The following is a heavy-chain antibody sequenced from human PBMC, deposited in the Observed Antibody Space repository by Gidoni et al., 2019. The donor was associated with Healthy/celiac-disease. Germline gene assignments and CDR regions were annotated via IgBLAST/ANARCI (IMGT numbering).Heavy chain of an antibody. J-gene: IGHJ4*02. CDR2: IFSNDEK. D-gene: IGHD5-12*01. Sequence: QVTLKESGPVLVKPTETLTLTCTVSGFSLSNARMGVSWIRQPPGKALEWLAHIFSNDEKSYSTSLKSRLTISKDTSKSQVVLTMTNMDPVDTATYYCARISNSESWLLGFDYWGQGTLVTVSS. V-gene: IGHV2-26*01. CDR1: GFSLSNARMG. CDR3: ARISNSESWLLGFDY.